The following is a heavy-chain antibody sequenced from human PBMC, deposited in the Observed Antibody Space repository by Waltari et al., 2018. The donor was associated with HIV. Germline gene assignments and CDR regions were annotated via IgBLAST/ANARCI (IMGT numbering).Heavy chain of an antibody. CDR1: GGSFSGYY. V-gene: IGHV4-34*01. D-gene: IGHD3-3*01. Sequence: QVQLQQWGAGLLKPSETLSLTCAVYGGSFSGYYWSWIRQPPGKGLEWIGEINHSGSTNYNPSLKSRVTISVDTSKNQFSLKLSSVTAADTAVYYCASLRITIFGVVNGWFDPWGQGTLVTVSS. CDR2: INHSGST. CDR3: ASLRITIFGVVNGWFDP. J-gene: IGHJ5*02.